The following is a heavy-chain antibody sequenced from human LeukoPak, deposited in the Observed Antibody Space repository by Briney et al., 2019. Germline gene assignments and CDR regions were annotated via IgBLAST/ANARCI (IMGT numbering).Heavy chain of an antibody. V-gene: IGHV4-39*07. D-gene: IGHD5-18*01. CDR2: IYYSGST. J-gene: IGHJ6*03. Sequence: SETLSLTCAVSGVSISSSSYYWGWIRQPPGKGLEWIGSIYYSGSTYYNPSLKSRVTISVDTSKNQFSLKLSSVTAADTAVYYCARAGYSYGYYYYYYMDVWGKGTTVTVSS. CDR1: GVSISSSSYY. CDR3: ARAGYSYGYYYYYYMDV.